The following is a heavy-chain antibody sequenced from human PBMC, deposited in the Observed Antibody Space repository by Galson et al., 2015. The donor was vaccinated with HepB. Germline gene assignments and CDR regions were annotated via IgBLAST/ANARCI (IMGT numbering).Heavy chain of an antibody. CDR3: AKEGRFLEWLGPTTTTGMDV. V-gene: IGHV3-30*18. D-gene: IGHD3-3*01. CDR1: GFTFSSYG. CDR2: ISYDGSNK. Sequence: LRLSCAASGFTFSSYGMHWVRQAPGKGLEWVAVISYDGSNKYYADSVKGRFTISRDNSKNTLYLQMNSLRAEDTAVYYCAKEGRFLEWLGPTTTTGMDVWGQGTTVTVSS. J-gene: IGHJ6*02.